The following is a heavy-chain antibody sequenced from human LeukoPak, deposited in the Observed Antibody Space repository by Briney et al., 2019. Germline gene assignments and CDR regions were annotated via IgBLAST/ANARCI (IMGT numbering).Heavy chain of an antibody. V-gene: IGHV1-2*02. D-gene: IGHD1-26*01. CDR3: AREGPIVGATHLVDY. CDR1: GYTFTDYY. J-gene: IGHJ4*02. Sequence: GASVKVSCKAYGYTFTDYYMHWVRQAPGQGLEWMGWINPNSGGTNYAQKFQGRVTMTRDTSISTAYMELGRLRSDGTAVYYCAREGPIVGATHLVDYWGQGTLVTVSS. CDR2: INPNSGGT.